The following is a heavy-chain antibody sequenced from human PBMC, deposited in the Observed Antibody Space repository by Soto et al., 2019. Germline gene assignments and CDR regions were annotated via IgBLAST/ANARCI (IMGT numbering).Heavy chain of an antibody. V-gene: IGHV3-23*01. J-gene: IGHJ6*02. CDR1: GFTFSSYA. CDR3: AKDRIAAAGSIYYYYYGMDV. CDR2: ISGSGGST. Sequence: PGGSLRLSCAASGFTFSSYAMSWVRQAPGKGLEWVSAISGSGGSTYYAESVKGRFTISRDNSKNTLYLQMNSLRAEDTAVYYCAKDRIAAAGSIYYYYYGMDVWGQGTTVTVSS. D-gene: IGHD6-13*01.